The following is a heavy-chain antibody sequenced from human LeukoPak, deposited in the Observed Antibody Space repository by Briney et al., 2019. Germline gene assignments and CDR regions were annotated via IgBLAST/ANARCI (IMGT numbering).Heavy chain of an antibody. D-gene: IGHD3-9*01. CDR1: GYSFTNYW. V-gene: IGHV5-10-1*01. J-gene: IGHJ4*02. CDR3: ASPGLRYFDLLLSFDY. Sequence: GESLRISCKGSGYSFTNYWISWVRQTPGKGLEWMGRIDPSDSYTNYSPSFQGHVTISADKSISTAYLQWSSLKASDTAMYYCASPGLRYFDLLLSFDYWGQGTLVTVSS. CDR2: IDPSDSYT.